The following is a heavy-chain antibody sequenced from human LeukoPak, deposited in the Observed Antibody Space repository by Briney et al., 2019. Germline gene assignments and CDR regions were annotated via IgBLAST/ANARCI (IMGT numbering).Heavy chain of an antibody. CDR3: ARPQQLAYDAFDI. J-gene: IGHJ3*02. CDR1: GCSFTSYW. V-gene: IGHV5-51*01. D-gene: IGHD6-13*01. Sequence: GESLKISCKGSGCSFTSYWIGWVRQMPGKGLEWMGIIYPGDSDTRYSPSFQGQVTISADKSISTAYLQWSSLKASDTAMYYCARPQQLAYDAFDIWGQGTMVTVSS. CDR2: IYPGDSDT.